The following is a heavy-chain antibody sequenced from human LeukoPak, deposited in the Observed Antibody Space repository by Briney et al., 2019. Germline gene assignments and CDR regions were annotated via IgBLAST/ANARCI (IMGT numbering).Heavy chain of an antibody. V-gene: IGHV1-24*01. D-gene: IGHD2-2*01. CDR3: AKDLIVVVPAALDY. CDR2: FDPEDGET. CDR1: GYTLTELS. J-gene: IGHJ4*02. Sequence: VASVKVSCKVSGYTLTELSMHWVRQAPGKGLEWMGGFDPEDGETIYAQKFQGRVTMTEDTSTDTAYMELSSLRSEDTAVYYCAKDLIVVVPAALDYWGQGTLVTVSS.